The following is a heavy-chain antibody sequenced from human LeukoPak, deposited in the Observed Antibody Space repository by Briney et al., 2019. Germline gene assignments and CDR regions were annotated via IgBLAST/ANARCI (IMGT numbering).Heavy chain of an antibody. Sequence: GGYLRLSCEASGFTFSTYGINWVRQAPGKGLEWVSAISGSGGSTYYADSVKGRFTISRDNSKNALWLQMNSLKGEDTAVYYCAKTWRGRGYYGYGPSEYFYYMDVWGKGTTVTISS. J-gene: IGHJ6*03. D-gene: IGHD3-10*01. CDR2: ISGSGGST. V-gene: IGHV3-23*01. CDR1: GFTFSTYG. CDR3: AKTWRGRGYYGYGPSEYFYYMDV.